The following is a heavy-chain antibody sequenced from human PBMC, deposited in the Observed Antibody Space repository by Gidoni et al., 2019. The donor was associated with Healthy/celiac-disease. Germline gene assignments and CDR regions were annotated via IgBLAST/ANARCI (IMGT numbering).Heavy chain of an antibody. D-gene: IGHD6-13*01. CDR1: GGSFSGYY. CDR3: ARLGPEQLVRTTHSPNKKLDFDY. CDR2: INHSGST. J-gene: IGHJ4*02. Sequence: QVQLQQWGAGLLKPSETLSLTCAVYGGSFSGYYWSWIRQPPGKGLEWIGEINHSGSTNYNPSLKSRVTISVDTSKNQFSLKLSSVTAADTAVYYCARLGPEQLVRTTHSPNKKLDFDYWGQGTLVTVSS. V-gene: IGHV4-34*01.